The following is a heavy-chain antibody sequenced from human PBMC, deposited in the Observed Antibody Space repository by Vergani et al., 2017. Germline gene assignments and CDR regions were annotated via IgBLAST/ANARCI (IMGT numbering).Heavy chain of an antibody. V-gene: IGHV3-33*01. CDR2: TWYDGNNK. Sequence: QVQLVESGGGVVQPGRSLRLSCAASGFTFNQYGMHWVRQAPGKGLEWVAVTWYDGNNKQYADSVKGRFTISRDNSKSTMYLQMNSLRDEETGVYYCARDLRLLYNRFEPWGQGTLVTVSS. CDR1: GFTFNQYG. D-gene: IGHD1-14*01. CDR3: ARDLRLLYNRFEP. J-gene: IGHJ5*02.